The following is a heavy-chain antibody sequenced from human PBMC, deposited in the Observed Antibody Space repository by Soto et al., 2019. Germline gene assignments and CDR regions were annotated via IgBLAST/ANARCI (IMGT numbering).Heavy chain of an antibody. D-gene: IGHD3-3*01. CDR1: GGSFSGYY. CDR3: ARGGYDFWSGSSRAYYYYMDV. V-gene: IGHV4-34*01. CDR2: INHSGST. J-gene: IGHJ6*03. Sequence: SETLSLTCAVYGGSFSGYYWSWIRQPPGKGLEWIGEINHSGSTNYNPSLKSRVTISVDTSKNQFSLKLSSVTAADTAVYYCARGGYDFWSGSSRAYYYYMDVWGKGTTVTVSS.